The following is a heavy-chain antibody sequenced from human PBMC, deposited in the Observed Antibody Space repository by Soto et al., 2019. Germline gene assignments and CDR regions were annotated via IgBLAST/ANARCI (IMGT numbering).Heavy chain of an antibody. CDR3: ARVGGTTMAIKGWFDP. V-gene: IGHV3-21*04. Sequence: EVQMVESGGGLVKPGESLRLSCAASGFTFSDYSMNWVRQAPGKGLEWVSSISSRSSYIYYADSVKGRFTISRDNAKNSLALQMNRMTAEDTAVYYCARVGGTTMAIKGWFDPWGQGTLVTGSS. CDR2: ISSRSSYI. J-gene: IGHJ5*02. D-gene: IGHD5-18*01. CDR1: GFTFSDYS.